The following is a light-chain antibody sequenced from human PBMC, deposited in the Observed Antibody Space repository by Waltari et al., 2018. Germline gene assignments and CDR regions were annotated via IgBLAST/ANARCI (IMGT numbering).Light chain of an antibody. V-gene: IGKV1-5*03. CDR1: QSIRSG. Sequence: DIQMTQSPSTLSASVGDRVTIACRASQSIRSGLAWYAQKPGKAPKLLNYKASTLESGVPSRFSGSGSGTEFTLTISSLQPDDFATYYCQHYNTYSRSITFGQGTRLEIQ. J-gene: IGKJ5*01. CDR3: QHYNTYSRSIT. CDR2: KAS.